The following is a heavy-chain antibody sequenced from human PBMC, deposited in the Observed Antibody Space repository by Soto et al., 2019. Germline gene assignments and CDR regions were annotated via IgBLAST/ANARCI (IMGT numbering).Heavy chain of an antibody. CDR2: IWHDGSKK. CDR3: VSDGVGGTAFFGFFDY. J-gene: IGHJ4*02. V-gene: IGHV3-33*01. CDR1: GAIFNGYG. Sequence: QVQLVESGGGVVQPGRSLGLSCAASGAIFNGYGMHWVRQAPGKGLEWVAVIWHDGSKKYYADSAKGRFTISRDNSKNTLYLEMDSLRAEDTAVYYCVSDGVGGTAFFGFFDYWGQGTLVTVSS. D-gene: IGHD1-26*01.